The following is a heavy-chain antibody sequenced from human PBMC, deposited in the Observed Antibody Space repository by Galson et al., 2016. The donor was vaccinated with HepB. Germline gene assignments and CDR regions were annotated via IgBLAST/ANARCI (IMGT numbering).Heavy chain of an antibody. CDR3: ARMYSATDFAHFDY. CDR1: GFTFSSYS. J-gene: IGHJ4*02. D-gene: IGHD2-21*01. V-gene: IGHV3-48*02. Sequence: SLRLSCAASGFTFSSYSMNWVRQAPGKGREWLSYINIASNVRHYADSVKGRFTISRDNSKNSLYLQLSTLRHEHTAMYYCARMYSATDFAHFDYWGQGNLVTVSS. CDR2: INIASNVR.